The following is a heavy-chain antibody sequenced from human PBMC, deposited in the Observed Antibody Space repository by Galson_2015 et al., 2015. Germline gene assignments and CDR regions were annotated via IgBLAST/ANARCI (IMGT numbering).Heavy chain of an antibody. V-gene: IGHV3-43*02. CDR3: AKDRVVRFLASLDPLRYFDL. D-gene: IGHD3-3*01. CDR1: GFTFDDYA. CDR2: IRGDGGRA. J-gene: IGHJ2*01. Sequence: SLRLSCAASGFTFDDYAMHWVRQAPGKGLEWVSLIRGDGGRAYYADSVKGRFTISRDNSKNSLYLQMNSLRTEDTAVYYCAKDRVVRFLASLDPLRYFDLSGRGTLVTVSS.